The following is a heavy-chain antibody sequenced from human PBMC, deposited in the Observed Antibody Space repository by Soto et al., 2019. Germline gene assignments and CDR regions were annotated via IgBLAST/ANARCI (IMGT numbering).Heavy chain of an antibody. D-gene: IGHD1-7*01. V-gene: IGHV1-18*01. CDR2: ISPNSGNT. CDR3: ARGTSPGWFDP. Sequence: ASVKVSCKASGYTFTSYDINWVRQATGQGLEWMGWISPNSGNTDYAQKLQGRVTMTTDTSTSTAYMELRSLRSDDTAVYYCARGTSPGWFDPWGQGTLVTVSS. CDR1: GYTFTSYD. J-gene: IGHJ5*02.